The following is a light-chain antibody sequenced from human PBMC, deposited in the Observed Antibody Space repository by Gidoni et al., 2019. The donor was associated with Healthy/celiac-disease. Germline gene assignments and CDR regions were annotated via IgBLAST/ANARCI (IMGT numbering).Light chain of an antibody. CDR1: QGISSY. V-gene: IGKV1-9*01. Sequence: IQLTQSPSSLSASVGDRVTITCRASQGISSYLAWYQQKPGKAPKLLNYAASTLHSGVPSRFSGSGSGTDFTLTISSLQPEDFATYYCQQLNSYPRTFGQGTKLEIK. CDR2: AAS. J-gene: IGKJ2*01. CDR3: QQLNSYPRT.